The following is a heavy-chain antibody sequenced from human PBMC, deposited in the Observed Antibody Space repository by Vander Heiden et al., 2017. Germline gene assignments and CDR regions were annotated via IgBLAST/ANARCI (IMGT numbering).Heavy chain of an antibody. CDR3: AKNTIVEVSTLGFADC. CDR2: ISYEGGYT. CDR1: GFTFSTYG. V-gene: IGHV3-30*18. Sequence: QVQLVASGGGVVQPGRSLRLSCAASGFTFSTYGMQWVRQAPGKGLEWVASISYEGGYTYYADSVKGRFTISRDNSKNMLYIQMSSLRTEDTAVYYCAKNTIVEVSTLGFADCWGQGTLVTVSS. J-gene: IGHJ4*02. D-gene: IGHD2-21*01.